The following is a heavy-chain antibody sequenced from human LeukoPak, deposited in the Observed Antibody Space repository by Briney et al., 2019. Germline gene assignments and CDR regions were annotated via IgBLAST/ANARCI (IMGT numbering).Heavy chain of an antibody. CDR2: IRYDGSNK. V-gene: IGHV3-30*02. CDR1: GFTFSSFG. J-gene: IGHJ6*03. Sequence: PWGSLRLSCAASGFTFSSFGMHWVRQAPGKGLEWVAFIRYDGSNKYYADYVKGRFTISRDNSKNTLYLQMNSLRAEDTAVYYCAKSGGYCSSGSCFGHYYYHMDVWGKGTTVTISS. D-gene: IGHD2-15*01. CDR3: AKSGGYCSSGSCFGHYYYHMDV.